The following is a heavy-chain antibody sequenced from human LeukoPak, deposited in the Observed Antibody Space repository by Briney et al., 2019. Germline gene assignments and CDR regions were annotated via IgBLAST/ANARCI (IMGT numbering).Heavy chain of an antibody. CDR3: ARDSYGSGSYYPYYFDY. J-gene: IGHJ4*02. CDR2: IYSSGNT. V-gene: IGHV4-4*07. CDR1: GASISSYY. D-gene: IGHD3-10*01. Sequence: SETLSLTCTVSGASISSYYWNWIRQPAGEGLEWIGRIYSSGNTNYNPSLKSRVTISVDKSRNQFSLKLTSVTAADTAVYYCARDSYGSGSYYPYYFDYWGQGTLVTVSS.